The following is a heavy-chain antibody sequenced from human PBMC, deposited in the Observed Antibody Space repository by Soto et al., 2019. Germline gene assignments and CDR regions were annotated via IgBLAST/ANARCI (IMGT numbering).Heavy chain of an antibody. V-gene: IGHV4-61*08. D-gene: IGHD3-22*01. CDR1: GGSISSGGYY. CDR3: ARDYDSRGGWFDP. Sequence: SETLSLTCTVSGGSISSGGYYWSWIRQHPGKGLEWIGYIYYSGSTYYNPSLKSRVTISVDTSKNQFSLKLSSVTAADTAVYYCARDYDSRGGWFDPWGQGTLVTVSS. CDR2: IYYSGST. J-gene: IGHJ5*02.